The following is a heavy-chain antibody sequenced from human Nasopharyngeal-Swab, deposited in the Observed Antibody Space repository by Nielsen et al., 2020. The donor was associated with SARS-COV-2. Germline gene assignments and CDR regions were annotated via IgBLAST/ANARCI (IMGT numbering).Heavy chain of an antibody. CDR2: IKQDGSKK. CDR1: GFTFSSYW. Sequence: GESLKISCAASGFTFSSYWMSWVRQAPEKGLEWVANIKQDGSKKYYVDSVKGRFTVSRDNAKNSLYLQMNSLRAEDTAVYYCARGQRDQYYDFWSGYWPLYYFDIWGQGTLVTVSS. J-gene: IGHJ4*02. V-gene: IGHV3-7*01. CDR3: ARGQRDQYYDFWSGYWPLYYFDI. D-gene: IGHD3-3*01.